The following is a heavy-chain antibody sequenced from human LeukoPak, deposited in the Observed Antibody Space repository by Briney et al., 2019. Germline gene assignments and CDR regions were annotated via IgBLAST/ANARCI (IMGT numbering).Heavy chain of an antibody. CDR3: ARLTENDNGYYYYYMDV. V-gene: IGHV4-59*12. Sequence: SETLSLTCTVSGVSISTYYWSWIRQHPGKGLEWIGYISDVGSNDYNPSLKGRVTISRDTSKNQFSLKLSSVTAADTAVYYCARLTENDNGYYYYYMDVWGKGTTVTVSS. CDR2: ISDVGSN. CDR1: GVSISTYY. J-gene: IGHJ6*03. D-gene: IGHD1-1*01.